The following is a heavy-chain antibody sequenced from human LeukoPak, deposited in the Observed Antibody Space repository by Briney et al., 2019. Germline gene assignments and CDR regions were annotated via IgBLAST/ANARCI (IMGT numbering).Heavy chain of an antibody. V-gene: IGHV4-59*01. CDR2: IYYSGST. CDR1: AVSISSYD. Sequence: SETLSLTCTVPAVSISSYDWSWIRQPPGKGLEWIGYIYYSGSTNYNPSLKSRVTISEDTSKNQFSLKLSSVTAADTAVYYCARGGGNYYPYYFVICGQGTLVTVSS. J-gene: IGHJ4*02. CDR3: ARGGGNYYPYYFVI. D-gene: IGHD3-22*01.